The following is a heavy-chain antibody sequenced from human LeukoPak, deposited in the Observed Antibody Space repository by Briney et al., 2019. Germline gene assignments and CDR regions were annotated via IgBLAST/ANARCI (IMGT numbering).Heavy chain of an antibody. CDR3: AKKGRLPFDY. Sequence: SGGSLRLSCAASGFTFSSYGMHWVRQAPGKGLEWVAFIRYDGSNKYYADSAKGRFTISRDNSKNTLYLQMNSLRAEDTAVYYCAKKGRLPFDYWGQGTLVTVSS. V-gene: IGHV3-30*02. CDR1: GFTFSSYG. J-gene: IGHJ4*02. CDR2: IRYDGSNK. D-gene: IGHD5-18*01.